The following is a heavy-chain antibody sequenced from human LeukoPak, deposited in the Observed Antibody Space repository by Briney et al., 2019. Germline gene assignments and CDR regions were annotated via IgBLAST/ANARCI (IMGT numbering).Heavy chain of an antibody. Sequence: GGSLRLSCAASGFTFSSYGMHWVRQAPGKGLEWVAVIWYDGSNKYYADSVKGRFTISRDNSKNTLYLQMNSLRAEDTAVYYCAKDLVLGYYDSSGYLYYFDYWGQGTLVTVSS. J-gene: IGHJ4*02. CDR3: AKDLVLGYYDSSGYLYYFDY. D-gene: IGHD3-22*01. CDR2: IWYDGSNK. CDR1: GFTFSSYG. V-gene: IGHV3-33*06.